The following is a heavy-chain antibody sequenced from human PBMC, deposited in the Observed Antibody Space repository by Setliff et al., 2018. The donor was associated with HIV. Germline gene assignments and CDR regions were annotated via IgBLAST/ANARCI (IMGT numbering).Heavy chain of an antibody. Sequence: GGSLRLSCATSGFTFDSYSIIWVRQAPGKGLEWVSYISGLGGGTIYYADSVRGRFTISRDDAEKSVYLQMNSLRAEDTAVYYCARDVGTYDGGYRFGLQHWGQGTLVTVSS. D-gene: IGHD5-18*01. V-gene: IGHV3-48*01. CDR1: GFTFDSYS. CDR2: ISGLGGGTI. J-gene: IGHJ1*01. CDR3: ARDVGTYDGGYRFGLQH.